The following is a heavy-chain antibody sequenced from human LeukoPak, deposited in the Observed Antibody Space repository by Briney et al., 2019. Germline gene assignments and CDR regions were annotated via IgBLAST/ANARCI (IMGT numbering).Heavy chain of an antibody. J-gene: IGHJ4*02. CDR3: AKGPLRIAAAGNPLDY. CDR2: ISGSGGST. V-gene: IGHV3-23*01. CDR1: RFTFSNYG. D-gene: IGHD6-13*01. Sequence: GGSLRLSCAASRFTFSNYGVSWVRQAPGKGLEWVSAISGSGGSTYYADSVKGRFTISRDNSKNTLYLQMNSLRAEDTAVYYCAKGPLRIAAAGNPLDYWGQGTLATVSS.